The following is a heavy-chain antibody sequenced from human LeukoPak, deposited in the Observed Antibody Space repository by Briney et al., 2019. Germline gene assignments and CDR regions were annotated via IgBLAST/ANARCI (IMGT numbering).Heavy chain of an antibody. J-gene: IGHJ3*02. D-gene: IGHD1-26*01. V-gene: IGHV1-46*01. CDR2: INPSGGST. Sequence: ASVKVSCKSSGYTFTGYYIHWLRQAPGQGLEWMGIINPSGGSTSYAQKFQGRVTMTRDTSISTAYMELSRLRSDDTAVYYCARDQGGSYSVRDDAFDIWGQGTMVTVSS. CDR1: GYTFTGYY. CDR3: ARDQGGSYSVRDDAFDI.